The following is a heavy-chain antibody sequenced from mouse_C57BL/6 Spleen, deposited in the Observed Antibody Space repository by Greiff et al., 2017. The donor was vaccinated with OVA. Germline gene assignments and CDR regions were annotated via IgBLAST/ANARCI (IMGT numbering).Heavy chain of an antibody. CDR3: ARKGTAFDY. V-gene: IGHV1-26*01. D-gene: IGHD3-3*01. CDR2: INPNNGGT. J-gene: IGHJ2*01. Sequence: VQLQQSGPELVKPGASVKISCKASGYTFTDYYMNWVKQSHGKSLEWIGDINPNNGGTSYNQKFKGKATLTVDKSSSTAYMELRSLTSEDSSVYYCARKGTAFDYWGQGTPLTVSS. CDR1: GYTFTDYY.